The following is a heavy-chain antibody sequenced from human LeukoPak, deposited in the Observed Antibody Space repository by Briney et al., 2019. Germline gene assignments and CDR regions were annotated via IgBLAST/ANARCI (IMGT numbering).Heavy chain of an antibody. J-gene: IGHJ4*02. CDR3: ARDRNTKNIVVVPAAI. CDR1: GFTFSSYS. D-gene: IGHD2-2*02. V-gene: IGHV3-21*01. CDR2: ISSSSSYI. Sequence: GGSLRLSCAASGFTFSSYSMNWVRQAPGKGLEWVSSISSSSSYIYYADSVKGRFTIFRDNAKNSLYLQMNSLRAEDTAVYYCARDRNTKNIVVVPAAIWGQGTLVTVSS.